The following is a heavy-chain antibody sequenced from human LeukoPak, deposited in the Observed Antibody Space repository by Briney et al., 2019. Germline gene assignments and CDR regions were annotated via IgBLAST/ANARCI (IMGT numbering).Heavy chain of an antibody. CDR3: ARGGSGISNAFDI. CDR2: LYYSGST. D-gene: IGHD3-10*01. Sequence: SETLSLTCSVSGGSISSYYWSWIRQPPEKGLEWIGYLYYSGSTNSNPSLKSRVTMSVDTSKNQFSLKLRSVTAADTAVYYCARGGSGISNAFDIWGQGTMVTVSS. CDR1: GGSISSYY. J-gene: IGHJ3*02. V-gene: IGHV4-59*01.